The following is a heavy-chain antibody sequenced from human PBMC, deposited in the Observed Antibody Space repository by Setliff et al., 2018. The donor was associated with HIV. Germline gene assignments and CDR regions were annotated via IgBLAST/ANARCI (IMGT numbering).Heavy chain of an antibody. CDR1: GGSIRNYY. CDR2: ISHSGST. D-gene: IGHD6-13*01. CDR3: AREKYSTDWTQQNAFDL. Sequence: SETLSLTCTVFGGSIRNYYWSWVRQAPGKELEWIGYISHSGSTNYNPSLRSRVTISLDMSKNQFSPKLKSMTAADTAVYYCAREKYSTDWTQQNAFDLWGQGIKVTVSS. V-gene: IGHV4-59*12. J-gene: IGHJ3*01.